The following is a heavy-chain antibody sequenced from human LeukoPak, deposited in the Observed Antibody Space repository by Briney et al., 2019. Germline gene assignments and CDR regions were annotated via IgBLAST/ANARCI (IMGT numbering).Heavy chain of an antibody. Sequence: PSETLSLTCTVSGGSISNYYWSWIRQPPGNGLEWIGYIYYSGSTNYNPSLKSRVTISVDTSKNQFSLKLSSVTAADTAVYYCARVEPYYYGSGVLGYWGQGTLVTVSS. V-gene: IGHV4-59*01. D-gene: IGHD3-10*01. CDR1: GGSISNYY. CDR2: IYYSGST. CDR3: ARVEPYYYGSGVLGY. J-gene: IGHJ4*02.